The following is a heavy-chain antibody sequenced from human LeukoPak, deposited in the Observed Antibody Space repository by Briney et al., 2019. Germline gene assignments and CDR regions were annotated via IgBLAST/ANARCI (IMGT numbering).Heavy chain of an antibody. CDR3: ATHTHGRVPGDF. CDR1: GGSISGFY. CDR2: IYPSGST. Sequence: SETLSLTCIVSGGSISGFYWSWIRQPAGTGLEWIGRIYPSGSTPSGSTKYNPSLNSRVTMSVDMSKNQVSLKLSSVTAADTAVYYCATHTHGRVPGDFWGQGTLVTVSS. D-gene: IGHD7-27*01. V-gene: IGHV4-4*07. J-gene: IGHJ4*02.